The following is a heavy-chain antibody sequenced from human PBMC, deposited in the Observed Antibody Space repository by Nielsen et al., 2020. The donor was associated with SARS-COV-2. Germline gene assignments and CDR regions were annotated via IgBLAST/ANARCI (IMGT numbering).Heavy chain of an antibody. V-gene: IGHV4-61*08. Sequence: SETLSLTCTVSGGSISSGGYYWSWIRQHPGKGLEWIGYIYYSGSTNYNPSLKSRVTISVDTSKNQFSLKLSSVTAADTAVYYCAKDGTQSPPIAVAGIDAFDIWGQGTMVTVSS. J-gene: IGHJ3*02. CDR2: IYYSGST. CDR1: GGSISSGGYY. D-gene: IGHD6-19*01. CDR3: AKDGTQSPPIAVAGIDAFDI.